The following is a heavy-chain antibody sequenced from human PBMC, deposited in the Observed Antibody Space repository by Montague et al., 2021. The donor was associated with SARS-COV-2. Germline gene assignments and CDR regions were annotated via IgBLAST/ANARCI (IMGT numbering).Heavy chain of an antibody. J-gene: IGHJ4*02. CDR2: LNGRGQRT. D-gene: IGHD5-24*01. V-gene: IGHV3-23*01. CDR1: GFNFRNYA. Sequence: SLRLSCAASGFNFRNYAMSWVRQAPGKGLEWVAGLNGRGQRTYYADSVKGLFIISRDNSKNTVFLQMNSLRGEDTALYHCAKRRDGDNSGAFDFWGQGTLVTVSS. CDR3: AKRRDGDNSGAFDF.